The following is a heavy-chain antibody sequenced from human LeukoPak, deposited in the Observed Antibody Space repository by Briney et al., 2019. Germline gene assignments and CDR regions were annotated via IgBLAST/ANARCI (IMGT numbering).Heavy chain of an antibody. CDR3: ARAKYGSGSYYNDY. J-gene: IGHJ4*02. V-gene: IGHV4-59*01. Sequence: SETLSLTCIVSGGSISSYYWSWIRQPPGKGLEWIGYIYYSGSTNYNPSLKSRVTISVDTSKNQFSLKLSSVTAADTAVYYCARAKYGSGSYYNDYWGQGTLVTVSS. D-gene: IGHD3-10*01. CDR1: GGSISSYY. CDR2: IYYSGST.